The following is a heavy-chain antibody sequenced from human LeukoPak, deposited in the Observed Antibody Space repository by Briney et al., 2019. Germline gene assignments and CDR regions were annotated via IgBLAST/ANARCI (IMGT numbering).Heavy chain of an antibody. Sequence: SETLSLTCAVYGGSFSGYYWSWIRKPPGKGLEWIGGINHSGSTNYNPSLKSRVTISVDTSKNQFSLKLSSVTAADTAVYYCARGFPTDCSSTSCYDVRGEPDYGMDVWGKGTTVTVSS. CDR1: GGSFSGYY. J-gene: IGHJ6*04. D-gene: IGHD2-2*01. CDR2: INHSGST. CDR3: ARGFPTDCSSTSCYDVRGEPDYGMDV. V-gene: IGHV4-34*01.